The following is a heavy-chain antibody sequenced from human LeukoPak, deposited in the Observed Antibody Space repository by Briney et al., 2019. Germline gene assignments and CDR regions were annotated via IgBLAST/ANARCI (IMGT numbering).Heavy chain of an antibody. V-gene: IGHV3-33*01. D-gene: IGHD5-12*01. CDR3: ARGRGYSGYDCPDY. CDR1: GFTFSSYG. CDR2: IWYGGSNK. J-gene: IGHJ4*02. Sequence: GGSLRLSCAASGFTFSSYGMHWVRQAPGKGLEWVAVIWYGGSNKYYADSVKGRFTISRDNSKNTLYLQMNSLRGEDTAVYYCARGRGYSGYDCPDYWGQGTLVTVSS.